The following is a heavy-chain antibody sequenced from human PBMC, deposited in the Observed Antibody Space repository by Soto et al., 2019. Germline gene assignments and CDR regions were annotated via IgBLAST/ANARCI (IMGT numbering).Heavy chain of an antibody. J-gene: IGHJ4*02. CDR2: IGKSSSPI. CDR1: GFTFSSYS. Sequence: EVQLVESGGGLVQPGGSLRLSCAASGFTFSSYSMTWVRQAPGKGLEWVSYIGKSSSPIFYADSVRGRFFISRDNAKNSLYLQMYSLRDVDTAVYYCARDSGRGGADDYWGQVTLVTVSS. V-gene: IGHV3-48*02. CDR3: ARDSGRGGADDY. D-gene: IGHD1-26*01.